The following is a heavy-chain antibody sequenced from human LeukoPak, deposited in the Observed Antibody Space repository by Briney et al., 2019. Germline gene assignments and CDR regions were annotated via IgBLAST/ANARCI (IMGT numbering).Heavy chain of an antibody. Sequence: GGSLRLSCVVSGFMLSDYAMTWVRQAPGKGLEWVSSSGGGVSAYYADCVRGRLRISRDNSKNTLYLQMNSLTAEDTAVYFCAKSLTVTPGVDKPHDYWGPGDLVSVSS. V-gene: IGHV3-23*01. J-gene: IGHJ4*02. CDR2: SGGGVSA. CDR3: AKSLTVTPGVDKPHDY. CDR1: GFMLSDYA. D-gene: IGHD3-10*01.